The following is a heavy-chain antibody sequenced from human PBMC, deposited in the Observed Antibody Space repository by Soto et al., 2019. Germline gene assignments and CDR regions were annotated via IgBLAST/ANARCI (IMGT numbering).Heavy chain of an antibody. V-gene: IGHV1-18*01. J-gene: IGHJ4*02. D-gene: IGHD5-12*01. CDR2: ISVNNGNT. CDR3: ARDSGYDSLWGRVDY. Sequence: QVQLVQSGAEVKKPGASVKVSCKASGYTFTSYGISWVRQAPGQGLEWMGWISVNNGNTNFAQKYQGRVTMTTVTSTSTAYRELRSLRSADTAVYYCARDSGYDSLWGRVDYWGQGTLVTVSS. CDR1: GYTFTSYG.